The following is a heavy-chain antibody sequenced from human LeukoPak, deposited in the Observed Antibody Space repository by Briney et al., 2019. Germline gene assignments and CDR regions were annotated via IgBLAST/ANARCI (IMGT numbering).Heavy chain of an antibody. V-gene: IGHV3-48*03. J-gene: IGHJ6*03. CDR1: GFTFSSYE. CDR2: ISSSGSNI. D-gene: IGHD2-2*01. Sequence: PGGSLRLSCAASGFTFSSYEMNWVRQAPGKGLEWVSYISSSGSNIYYADSVKGRFTISRDNAKNSLYLQMNSLRAEDTAVYYCAREDIVVVPAAMRYYYYYYMDVWGKGTTVTISS. CDR3: AREDIVVVPAAMRYYYYYYMDV.